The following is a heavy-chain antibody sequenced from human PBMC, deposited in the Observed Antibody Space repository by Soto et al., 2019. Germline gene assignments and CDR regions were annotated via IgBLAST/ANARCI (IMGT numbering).Heavy chain of an antibody. CDR1: GLPFSSYA. D-gene: IGHD3-22*01. Sequence: EVQLLESGGDLVQPGGSLSLSCAASGLPFSSYAMGWVRQAKGTGLEWVSVSDGSGGDRSLAYSVKGRFTISRDNSKHTLYVQMDKLRVEDTARYCCAKEIVAGAYVETSAFDFWGQGTLVTVSS. CDR2: SDGSGGDR. V-gene: IGHV3-23*01. J-gene: IGHJ4*02. CDR3: AKEIVAGAYVETSAFDF.